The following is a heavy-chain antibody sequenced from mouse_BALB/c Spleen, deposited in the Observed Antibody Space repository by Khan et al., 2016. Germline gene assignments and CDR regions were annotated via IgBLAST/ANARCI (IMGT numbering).Heavy chain of an antibody. J-gene: IGHJ2*01. V-gene: IGHV9-3-1*01. CDR1: GYTFTNYG. Sequence: QLVQSGPELKKPGETVKISCKASGYTFTNYGMNWVKQAPGKGLKWMGWINTYTGEPTYADDFKGRFDFSLDTSASTAYLQINNLKNEDTATYFCARTNRGYWGQGTTLTVSS. CDR2: INTYTGEP. CDR3: ARTNRGY. D-gene: IGHD1-3*01.